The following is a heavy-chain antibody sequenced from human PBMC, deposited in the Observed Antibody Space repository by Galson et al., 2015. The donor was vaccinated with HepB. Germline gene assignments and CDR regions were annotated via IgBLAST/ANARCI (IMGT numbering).Heavy chain of an antibody. J-gene: IGHJ4*02. CDR1: GFTFSSYA. D-gene: IGHD6-6*01. V-gene: IGHV3-23*01. Sequence: SLRLSCAASGFTFSSYAMNWVRQAPGKGLEWVSLISGNGARTYYADSVKGRFTISRDNSKNALYLQMNSLRAEDTAIYYCVKASGFGSSPGLNFDSWGQGTLVPVSS. CDR3: VKASGFGSSPGLNFDS. CDR2: ISGNGART.